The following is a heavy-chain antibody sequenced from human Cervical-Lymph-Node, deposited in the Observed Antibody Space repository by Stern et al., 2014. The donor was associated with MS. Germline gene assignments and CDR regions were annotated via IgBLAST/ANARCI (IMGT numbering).Heavy chain of an antibody. Sequence: QVQLVQSGGAVVQPGRSLRLSCAASGFTFSSYGMHWVRQAPGKGLEWGTVISYDGNHKYYAAYVKGRFTISRDNSKNTLHLQMNSVTPDDTAIYYCARDYEDTSMLFDHWGQGTLVTVSS. D-gene: IGHD2-8*01. CDR3: ARDYEDTSMLFDH. CDR2: ISYDGNHK. CDR1: GFTFSSYG. J-gene: IGHJ4*02. V-gene: IGHV3-30*03.